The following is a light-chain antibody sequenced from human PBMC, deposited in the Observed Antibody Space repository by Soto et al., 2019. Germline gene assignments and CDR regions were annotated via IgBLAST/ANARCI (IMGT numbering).Light chain of an antibody. CDR3: QHYKSDSEA. J-gene: IGKJ1*01. CDR1: QTIISC. Sequence: SQMTQSPSTLPGSGVDRATITCRASQTIISCFAWYQQKPGKAPKLXIYKXSTLKRGGPSRLSGSGSGTEFTLTISRLQPYYFANYYCQHYKSDSEAFGQGTKVDIK. CDR2: KXS. V-gene: IGKV1-5*03.